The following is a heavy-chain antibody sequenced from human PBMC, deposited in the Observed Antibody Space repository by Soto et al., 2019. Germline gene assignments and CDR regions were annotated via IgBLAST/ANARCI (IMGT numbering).Heavy chain of an antibody. CDR2: RYYSGTA. V-gene: IGHV4-59*01. Sequence: QVHLQESGPGLVKPSETLSLTCTVSGGSISSDYWTLVRQPPGKGLEWIGYRYYSGTAKYNSSLKSRVTISVDTSKDQFYLKLSSVTVADTAVYYCARLSVADWFDPWGQGIQVTVSS. CDR3: ARLSVADWFDP. D-gene: IGHD3-16*02. J-gene: IGHJ5*02. CDR1: GGSISSDY.